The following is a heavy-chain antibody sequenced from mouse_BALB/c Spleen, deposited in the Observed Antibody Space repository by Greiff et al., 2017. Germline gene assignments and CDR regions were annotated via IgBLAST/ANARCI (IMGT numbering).Heavy chain of an antibody. J-gene: IGHJ2*01. D-gene: IGHD1-1*01. CDR3: TRRTTVAFDY. CDR1: GYTFTDYE. V-gene: IGHV1-15*01. Sequence: QVQLQQSGAELVRPGASVTLSCKASGYTFTDYEMPWVTQTPVHGLEWIGAIDPETGGTAYNQKFKGKATLTADKSSSTAYMGLRSLTSEDSAVYYCTRRTTVAFDYWGQGTTLTVAS. CDR2: IDPETGGT.